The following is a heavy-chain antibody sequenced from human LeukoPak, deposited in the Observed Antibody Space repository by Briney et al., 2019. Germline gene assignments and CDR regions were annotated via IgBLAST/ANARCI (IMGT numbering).Heavy chain of an antibody. CDR1: GGSISSSSYY. D-gene: IGHD6-13*01. V-gene: IGHV4-39*01. CDR2: IYYSGST. J-gene: IGHJ5*02. CDR3: ARPPHSSSSWFDP. Sequence: SETLSLACTVSGGSISSSSYYWGWIRQPPGKGLEWIGSIYYSGSTYYNPSLKSRVTISVDTSKNQFSLKLSSVTAADTAVYYCARPPHSSSSWFDPWGQGTLVTVSS.